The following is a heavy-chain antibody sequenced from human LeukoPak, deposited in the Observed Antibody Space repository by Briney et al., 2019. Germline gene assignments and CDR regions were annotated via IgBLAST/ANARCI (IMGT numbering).Heavy chain of an antibody. CDR1: GFTVNSKY. J-gene: IGHJ4*02. D-gene: IGHD5-24*01. CDR3: ARVPATDY. Sequence: GGSPRLSCAASGFTVNSKYMTWVRQAPGKGLEWVSVIYSGGTTYYADSVKGRFTISRDNSKNTLYLQMNSLRAEDTAVYYCARVPATDYWGQGTLVTVSS. V-gene: IGHV3-53*01. CDR2: IYSGGTT.